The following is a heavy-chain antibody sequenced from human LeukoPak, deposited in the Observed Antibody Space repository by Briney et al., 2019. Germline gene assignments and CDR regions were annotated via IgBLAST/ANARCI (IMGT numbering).Heavy chain of an antibody. CDR2: ISGGGGST. CDR3: AKCVGLVDPFDY. J-gene: IGHJ4*02. CDR1: GFTFSTYA. Sequence: GGSLRLSCAASGFTFSTYAMSWVRQAPGKGLEWVSTISGGGGSTYYADSVKGRFSISRDNSKNTLYLQMNSLIAEDTAVYYCAKCVGLVDPFDYWGQGTLVTVSS. V-gene: IGHV3-23*01. D-gene: IGHD5-12*01.